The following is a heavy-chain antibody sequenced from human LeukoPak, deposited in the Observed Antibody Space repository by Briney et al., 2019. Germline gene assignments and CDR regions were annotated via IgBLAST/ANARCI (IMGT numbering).Heavy chain of an antibody. J-gene: IGHJ4*02. CDR3: ARRSWSGWFSQCYFDY. Sequence: PGASVKVSCKASGYTFTSYDINWVRQATGQGLEWMGWMNPNSGNTGYAQKFQGRVTMTGNTSISTAYMELSSLRSEDTAVYYCARRSWSGWFSQCYFDYWGQGTLVTVSS. V-gene: IGHV1-8*01. CDR1: GYTFTSYD. D-gene: IGHD6-19*01. CDR2: MNPNSGNT.